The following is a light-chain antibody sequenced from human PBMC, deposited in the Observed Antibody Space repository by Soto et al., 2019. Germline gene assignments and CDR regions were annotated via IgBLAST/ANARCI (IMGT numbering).Light chain of an antibody. Sequence: QSALTQPASMSGSPGQSITISCTGTSSDVGTLNYVSWYQQHPGKAPKLMIYDVTNRPSGVSNSFSGSKSGNTASLTISGLQAEDEADYYCSSYTSSNTVVFGGGTKVTVL. V-gene: IGLV2-14*01. CDR2: DVT. J-gene: IGLJ3*02. CDR3: SSYTSSNTVV. CDR1: SSDVGTLNY.